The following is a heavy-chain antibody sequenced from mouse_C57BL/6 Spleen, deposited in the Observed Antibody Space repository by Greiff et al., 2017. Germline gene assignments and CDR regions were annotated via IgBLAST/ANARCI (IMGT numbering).Heavy chain of an antibody. CDR3: AREDYGSSYSYYAMDY. J-gene: IGHJ4*01. D-gene: IGHD1-1*01. V-gene: IGHV1-63*01. CDR1: GYTFTNYW. Sequence: QVQLQQSGAELVRPGTSVKMSCKASGYTFTNYWIGWAKQRPGHGLEWIGDIYPGGGYTNYNEKFKGKATLTADKSSSTAYMQFSSLTSEDSAIYYCAREDYGSSYSYYAMDYWGQGTSGTVSS. CDR2: IYPGGGYT.